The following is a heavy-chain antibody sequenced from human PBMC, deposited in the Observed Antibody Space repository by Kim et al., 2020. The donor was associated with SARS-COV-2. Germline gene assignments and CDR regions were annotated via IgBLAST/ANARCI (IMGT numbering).Heavy chain of an antibody. Sequence: GESLKISCKGSGYSFTSYWISWVRQMPGKGLEWMGRIDPSDSYTNYSPSFQGHVTISADKSISTAYLQWSSLKASDTAMYYCARRTSPFGWFRYFDLWGRGTLVTVSS. CDR1: GYSFTSYW. J-gene: IGHJ2*01. V-gene: IGHV5-10-1*01. CDR3: ARRTSPFGWFRYFDL. D-gene: IGHD3-16*01. CDR2: IDPSDSYT.